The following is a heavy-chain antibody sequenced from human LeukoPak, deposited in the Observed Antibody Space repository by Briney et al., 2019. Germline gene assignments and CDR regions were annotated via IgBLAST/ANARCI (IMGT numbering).Heavy chain of an antibody. J-gene: IGHJ4*02. CDR3: ARWVYKGGSYRLYYFDY. CDR2: IYYSGST. Sequence: SETLSLTCTVSGGSISGSSYYWGWIRQPPGKGLEWIGSIYYSGSTYYNPSLKSRVTISVDTSKNQFSLKLSSVTAADTAVYYCARWVYKGGSYRLYYFDYWGQGTLVTVSS. CDR1: GGSISGSSYY. V-gene: IGHV4-39*01. D-gene: IGHD2-8*01.